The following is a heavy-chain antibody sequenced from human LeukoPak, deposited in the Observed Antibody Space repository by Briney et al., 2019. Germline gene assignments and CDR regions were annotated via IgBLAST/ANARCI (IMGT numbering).Heavy chain of an antibody. V-gene: IGHV1-18*01. CDR2: ISAYNGNT. D-gene: IGHD3-10*01. J-gene: IGHJ4*02. CDR1: GYTFTSYG. CDR3: ARVFMVRGVIRKNDY. Sequence: ASVKVSCKASGYTFTSYGISWVRQAPGQGLEWMGWISAYNGNTNYAQKLQGRVTMTTDTSTSTAYMELRSQRSDDTAVYYCARVFMVRGVIRKNDYWGQGTLVTVSS.